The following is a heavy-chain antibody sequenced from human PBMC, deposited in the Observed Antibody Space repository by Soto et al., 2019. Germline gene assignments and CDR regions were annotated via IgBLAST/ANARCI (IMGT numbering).Heavy chain of an antibody. CDR2: IYYVGST. CDR1: NGSISRRYY. J-gene: IGHJ2*01. CDR3: ARTAVATHWYFDL. Sequence: LQLQESGPGLVKPSETLSLTCTVSNGSISRRYYWGWPRQTPGKGLKWIASIYYVGSTYYSPSLESRVTISVDTSNNQFSLRLNSVTAADTAVYYCARTAVATHWYFDLWGRGTLVT. V-gene: IGHV4-39*01. D-gene: IGHD6-19*01.